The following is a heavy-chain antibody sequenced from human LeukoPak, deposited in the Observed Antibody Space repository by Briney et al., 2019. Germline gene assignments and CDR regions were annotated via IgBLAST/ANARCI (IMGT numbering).Heavy chain of an antibody. J-gene: IGHJ4*02. CDR1: GFTFSNYA. CDR2: ISGTSSST. D-gene: IGHD1-26*01. CDR3: AEPRAYSGSADDY. Sequence: GGSLRLSCAASGFTFSNYAMSWVRQAPGKGLEWVSGISGTSSSTYYADSVKGRFTISRDNSKNTLFLQMDSLRAEDTAIYYCAEPRAYSGSADDYWGQGILVTVSS. V-gene: IGHV3-23*01.